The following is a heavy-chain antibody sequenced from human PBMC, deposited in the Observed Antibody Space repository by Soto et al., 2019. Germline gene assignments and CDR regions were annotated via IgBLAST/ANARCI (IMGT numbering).Heavy chain of an antibody. CDR2: ISWNSGSI. Sequence: EVQLVESGGGLVQPGRSLRLSCAASGFTFDDYAMHWVRQAPGKGLELVSGISWNSGSIGDADSVKGRFTISRDNAKNALYLQMTSLRAEDTALYYCAKDMGTIFDVNYFDYWGQGTLVTVSS. V-gene: IGHV3-9*01. CDR3: AKDMGTIFDVNYFDY. J-gene: IGHJ4*02. D-gene: IGHD3-3*01. CDR1: GFTFDDYA.